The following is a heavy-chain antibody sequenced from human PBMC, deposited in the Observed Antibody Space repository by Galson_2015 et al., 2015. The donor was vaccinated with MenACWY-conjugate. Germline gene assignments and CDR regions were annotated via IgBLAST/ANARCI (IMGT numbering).Heavy chain of an antibody. D-gene: IGHD5/OR15-5a*01. CDR3: ARSPIKTYLDY. CDR1: GFTFSTYS. CDR2: ISGDSLYI. V-gene: IGHV3-21*01. Sequence: SLSLSCAASGFTFSTYSMHWVRQTPGKGLEWVSSISGDSLYIYYADSMRGRFTISRDNAKNSLYLQMNSLRAEDTAVYYCARSPIKTYLDYWGQGILVTVSS. J-gene: IGHJ4*02.